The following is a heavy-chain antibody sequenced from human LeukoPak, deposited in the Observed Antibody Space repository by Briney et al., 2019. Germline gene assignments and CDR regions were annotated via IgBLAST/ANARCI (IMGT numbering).Heavy chain of an antibody. J-gene: IGHJ4*02. CDR1: GFTFSSYA. Sequence: PGGSLRLSCAASGFTFSSYALSWVPHAPGKGREGGSAISGSGGITYYADSVKGRFTISRDNSKNTLYLQMNSLRAEDAAVYYCAKSDFWSGYYPPPDYWGQGTLVTVSS. CDR2: ISGSGGIT. V-gene: IGHV3-23*01. D-gene: IGHD3-3*01. CDR3: AKSDFWSGYYPPPDY.